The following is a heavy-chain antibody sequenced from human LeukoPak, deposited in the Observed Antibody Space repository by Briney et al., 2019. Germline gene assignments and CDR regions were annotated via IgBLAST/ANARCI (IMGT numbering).Heavy chain of an antibody. V-gene: IGHV3-9*01. CDR2: INWNGDSI. CDR3: AKDLGVRGVILDY. CDR1: GFTFDDYS. Sequence: PGGSLRLSCAASGFTFDDYSMNWVRQAPGKGLEWVSGINWNGDSIGYADSVKGRFTISRDNSKNTLYLQMNSLRAEDTAVYYCAKDLGVRGVILDYWGQGTLVTVSS. D-gene: IGHD3-10*01. J-gene: IGHJ4*02.